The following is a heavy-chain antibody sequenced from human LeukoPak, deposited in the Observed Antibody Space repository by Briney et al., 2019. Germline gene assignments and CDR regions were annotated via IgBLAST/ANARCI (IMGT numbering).Heavy chain of an antibody. CDR1: GFTFSNYA. D-gene: IGHD3-16*02. J-gene: IGHJ4*02. Sequence: GGSLRLSCAASGFTFSNYAMSWVRQAPGKGLEWVSGISGSGGATYYADSVKGRFTISRDNSKNTLCLQMNSLRAEDTAVYYCAKELRLGELSLYGYFDYWGQGTLVTVSS. CDR2: ISGSGGAT. CDR3: AKELRLGELSLYGYFDY. V-gene: IGHV3-23*01.